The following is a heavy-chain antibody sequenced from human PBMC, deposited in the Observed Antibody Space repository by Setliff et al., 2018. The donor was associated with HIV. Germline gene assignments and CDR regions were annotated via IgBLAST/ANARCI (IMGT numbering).Heavy chain of an antibody. J-gene: IGHJ3*02. CDR2: MNQNGGDK. CDR1: GFTFSTYA. Sequence: GGSLRLSCAASGFTFSTYAMTWVRQAPGKGLEWVANMNQNGGDKNYVGSVRGRFTISRDNAKSSLYLQMNSLRAEDTAVYYCARDTGWKIDIWGQGTMVTVSS. V-gene: IGHV3-7*03. D-gene: IGHD1-1*01. CDR3: ARDTGWKIDI.